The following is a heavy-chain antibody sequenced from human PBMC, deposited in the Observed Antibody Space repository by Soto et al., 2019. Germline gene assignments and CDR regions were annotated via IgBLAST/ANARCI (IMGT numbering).Heavy chain of an antibody. Sequence: PSETLSLTCAVSGDSVSSGYYWGWVRQPPGKGLEWIGSVHHTGSTYYNPSLKSRVTISMDTSKNQFSLTQKSVTATDTAVYYCARGTVPGAINMAPDFWGPGSLVTVSS. CDR2: VHHTGST. V-gene: IGHV4-38-2*01. D-gene: IGHD2-21*02. CDR1: GDSVSSGYY. CDR3: ARGTVPGAINMAPDF. J-gene: IGHJ4*02.